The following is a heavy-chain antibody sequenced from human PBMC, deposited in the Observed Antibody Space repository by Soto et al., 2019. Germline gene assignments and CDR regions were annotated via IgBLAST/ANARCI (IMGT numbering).Heavy chain of an antibody. D-gene: IGHD3-16*02. CDR2: ISFDASDK. V-gene: IGHV3-30*01. J-gene: IGHJ4*02. Sequence: QVQLVESGGGVVQPGRSLRLSCTTSGITFSYYTMHWVRQAPGKGLEWVALISFDASDKYYADSVKGRFSISRDNFMNTLLLQMQRMRPAEPAVDSCARDRLRLGELSLIGYFDYWCRATLVAVSS. CDR3: ARDRLRLGELSLIGYFDY. CDR1: GITFSYYT.